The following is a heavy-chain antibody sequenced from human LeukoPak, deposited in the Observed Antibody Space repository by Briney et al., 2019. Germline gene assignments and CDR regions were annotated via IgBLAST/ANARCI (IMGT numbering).Heavy chain of an antibody. CDR1: GFTFSNYW. CDR2: IKQDESEK. V-gene: IGHV3-7*04. D-gene: IGHD3-16*02. Sequence: GGSLRLSCVFSGFTFSNYWMSWVRQAPGKGLEWVANIKQDESEKHYVDSVKGRFTISRDNSKNTLYLQMNSLRAEDTAVYYCARAFGGVIESLDYWGQGTLVTVSS. CDR3: ARAFGGVIESLDY. J-gene: IGHJ4*02.